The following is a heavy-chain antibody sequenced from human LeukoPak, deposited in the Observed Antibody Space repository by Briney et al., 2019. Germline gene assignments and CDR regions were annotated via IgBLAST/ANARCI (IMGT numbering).Heavy chain of an antibody. CDR2: IHYDGSVK. CDR3: ARLDYDMGTY. Sequence: PGGSLRLSCAASGFTFRTYGMHWGRQAPDKGLEWLTFIHYDGSVKYYADSVKGRFTISRDNSKNTLYLQMNSLRAEDTAVYYCARLDYDMGTYWGQGTLVTVSS. V-gene: IGHV3-30*02. D-gene: IGHD3-22*01. J-gene: IGHJ4*02. CDR1: GFTFRTYG.